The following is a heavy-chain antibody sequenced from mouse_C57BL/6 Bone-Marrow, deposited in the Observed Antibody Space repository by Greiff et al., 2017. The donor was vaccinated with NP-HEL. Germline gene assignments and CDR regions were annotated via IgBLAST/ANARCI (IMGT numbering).Heavy chain of an antibody. V-gene: IGHV5-9-1*02. D-gene: IGHD4-1*01. CDR3: TRGDWAFAY. Sequence: EVKLQESGEGLVKPGGSLKLSCAASGFTFSRYAMSWVRQTPETRLEWVAYISSGGDYIYYADTVKGRFTISRDNARNTLYLQMSSLKSEDTAMYYCTRGDWAFAYWGQGTLVTASA. CDR2: ISSGGDYI. J-gene: IGHJ3*01. CDR1: GFTFSRYA.